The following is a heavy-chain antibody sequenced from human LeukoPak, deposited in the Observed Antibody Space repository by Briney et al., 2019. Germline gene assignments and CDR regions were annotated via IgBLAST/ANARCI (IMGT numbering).Heavy chain of an antibody. CDR1: GFTFTDYT. Sequence: NPGGSLRLSCAASGFTFTDYTINWVRQAPGKGLKWVSSISTSSDIYYADSVKGRFTVSRDNAKKSVYLQTNSLRAEDTAVYYCARDRSYVGFDYWGQGTPVTVSS. V-gene: IGHV3-69-1*01. D-gene: IGHD4-23*01. J-gene: IGHJ4*02. CDR2: ISTSSDI. CDR3: ARDRSYVGFDY.